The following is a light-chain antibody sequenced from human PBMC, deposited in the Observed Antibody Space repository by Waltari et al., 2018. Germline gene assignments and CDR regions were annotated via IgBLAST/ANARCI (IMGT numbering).Light chain of an antibody. CDR3: QKHDRLPAT. CDR2: GAS. V-gene: IGKV3-20*01. Sequence: EIVLTQSPDTLSLSPGERATLSCRASQSIGRYLGWYQQKPGQAPRLLIYGASTRASGIPDRFSCSGSGTDFSLTSSRLEPEDFAVYHCQKHDRLPATFGQGTKVEIK. CDR1: QSIGRY. J-gene: IGKJ1*01.